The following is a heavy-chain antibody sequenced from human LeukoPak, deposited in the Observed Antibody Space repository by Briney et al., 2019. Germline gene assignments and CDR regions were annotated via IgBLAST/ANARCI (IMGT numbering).Heavy chain of an antibody. Sequence: SETLSLTCAVYGGSFSGYYWSWIRQPPGKGLEWIGEINHSGSTNYNPSLKSRVTISVDTSKNQFSLKLSSVTAADTAVYYCASGKVWNDFTAFDIWGQGTMVTVSS. V-gene: IGHV4-34*01. CDR3: ASGKVWNDFTAFDI. CDR2: INHSGST. CDR1: GGSFSGYY. D-gene: IGHD1-1*01. J-gene: IGHJ3*02.